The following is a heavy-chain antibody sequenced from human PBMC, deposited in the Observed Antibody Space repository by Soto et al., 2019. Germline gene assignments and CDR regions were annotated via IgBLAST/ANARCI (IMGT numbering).Heavy chain of an antibody. CDR2: ISAYNGKR. J-gene: IGHJ3*02. CDR1: GYDFTSYG. Sequence: QGQLLQSGDEVKKPGASVRVSCRASGYDFTSYGISWVRQAPGHGLEWVSGISAYNGKRDTAQKFQGRVTMTLDTSTDTAHMELGDLTSADTAVYYCAMGRIVASIHDAFEIWGQGTMVAVSS. CDR3: AMGRIVASIHDAFEI. D-gene: IGHD2-21*01. V-gene: IGHV1-18*01.